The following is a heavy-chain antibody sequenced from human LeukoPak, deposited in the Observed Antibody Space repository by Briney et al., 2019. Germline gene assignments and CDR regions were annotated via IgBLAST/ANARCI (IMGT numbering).Heavy chain of an antibody. Sequence: PGGSLRLSCAASGFTVSSNYMSWVRQAPGKGLEWVSVIYSGGSTYYADSVKGRFTISRDNSKNTLYLQMNSLRAEDTAVYYCAKSGLAYGDYVEGGDYWGQGTLVTVSS. V-gene: IGHV3-53*01. CDR1: GFTVSSNY. CDR3: AKSGLAYGDYVEGGDY. J-gene: IGHJ4*02. CDR2: IYSGGST. D-gene: IGHD4-17*01.